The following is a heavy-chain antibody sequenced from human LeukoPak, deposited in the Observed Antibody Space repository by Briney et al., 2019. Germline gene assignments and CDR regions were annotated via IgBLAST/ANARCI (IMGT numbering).Heavy chain of an antibody. CDR1: GFPFSSYA. D-gene: IGHD2-15*01. Sequence: GRSLRLSCAASGFPFSSYAMHGVRQAPGKGLEWVAVISYDGSNKYYADSVKGRFTISRDNSKNTLYLQMNSLRVEDTAVYYCVRYRISYKYYAMDVWGQGTTVTVSS. CDR3: VRYRISYKYYAMDV. V-gene: IGHV3-30*01. CDR2: ISYDGSNK. J-gene: IGHJ6*02.